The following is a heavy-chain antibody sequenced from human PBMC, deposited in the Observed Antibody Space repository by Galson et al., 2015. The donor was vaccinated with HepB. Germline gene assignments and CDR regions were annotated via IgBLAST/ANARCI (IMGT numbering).Heavy chain of an antibody. J-gene: IGHJ5*02. V-gene: IGHV1-8*01. CDR1: GYTFTSYD. Sequence: SVKVSCKASGYTFTSYDINWVRQATGQGLEWMGWMNPNSGNTGYAQKFQGRVTMTRNTSISTAYMELSSLRSEDTAVYYCARGSYSDLISSSWLRATDNWFDPWGQGTLVTVSS. CDR3: ARGSYSDLISSSWLRATDNWFDP. D-gene: IGHD6-13*01. CDR2: MNPNSGNT.